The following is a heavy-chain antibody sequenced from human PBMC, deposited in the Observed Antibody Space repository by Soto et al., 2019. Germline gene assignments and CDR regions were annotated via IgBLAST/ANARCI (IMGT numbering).Heavy chain of an antibody. CDR1: GGSISSYY. Sequence: QVQLQESGPGLVKPSETLSLTCTVSGGSISSYYWSWIRQPPGKGLEWIGYIYYSGSTKYNPSLKSRVNVSVDTSKNRFSLRLSSVTAADTDVYYCARVWGGAFDFWGQGTMVTVSS. CDR3: ARVWGGAFDF. V-gene: IGHV4-59*01. CDR2: IYYSGST. D-gene: IGHD3-10*01. J-gene: IGHJ3*01.